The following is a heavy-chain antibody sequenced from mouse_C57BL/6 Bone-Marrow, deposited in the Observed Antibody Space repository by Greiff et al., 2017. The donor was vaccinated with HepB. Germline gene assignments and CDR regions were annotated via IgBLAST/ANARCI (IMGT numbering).Heavy chain of an antibody. V-gene: IGHV1-81*01. CDR2: IYPRSGNT. CDR1: GYTFTSYG. J-gene: IGHJ1*03. CDR3: AREGVITTVVDHWYFDV. Sequence: QVQLQQSGAELARPGASVKLSCKASGYTFTSYGISWVKQSTGQGLEWIGEIYPRSGNTYYNEKFKGKATLTADKSSSTAYMELRSLTSEDSAVYFCAREGVITTVVDHWYFDVWGTGTTVTVSS. D-gene: IGHD1-1*01.